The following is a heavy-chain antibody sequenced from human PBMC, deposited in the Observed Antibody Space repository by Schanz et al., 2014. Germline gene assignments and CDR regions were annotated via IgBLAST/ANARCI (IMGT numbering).Heavy chain of an antibody. J-gene: IGHJ6*02. D-gene: IGHD3-10*01. Sequence: QVQLVQSGAEVKKPGASVNVSCKASTYTFTGYYMHWVRQAPGQGLEWMGWIHPPSGGTDYAQRFQGRVTMTRDTSISTAYMELSRLKSDDTAVYYCARALFGSGHGDVWGQGTTVTVSS. CDR2: IHPPSGGT. CDR1: TYTFTGYY. CDR3: ARALFGSGHGDV. V-gene: IGHV1-2*02.